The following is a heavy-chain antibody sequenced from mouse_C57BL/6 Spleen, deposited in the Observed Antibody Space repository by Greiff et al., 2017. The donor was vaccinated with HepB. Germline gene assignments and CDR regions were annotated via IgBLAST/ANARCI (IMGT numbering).Heavy chain of an antibody. CDR2: INPSTGGT. CDR1: GYSFTGYY. Sequence: EVQLQQSGPELVKPGASVKISCKASGYSFTGYYMNWVKQSPEKSLEWIGEINPSTGGTTYNQKFKAKATLTVDKSSSTAYMQLKSLTSEDSAVYYCARAGGYDGYWFAYWGQGTLVTVSA. CDR3: ARAGGYDGYWFAY. J-gene: IGHJ3*01. V-gene: IGHV1-42*01. D-gene: IGHD2-3*01.